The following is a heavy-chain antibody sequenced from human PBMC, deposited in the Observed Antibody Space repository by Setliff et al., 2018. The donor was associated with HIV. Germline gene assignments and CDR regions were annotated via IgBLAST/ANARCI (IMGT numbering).Heavy chain of an antibody. D-gene: IGHD2-2*01. J-gene: IGHJ4*02. Sequence: GASVKVSCKTSGYMFTAYYIHWVRQAPGQGLEWMGWISAYNDNTNYAQKVQGRVTMTTDTSTSTAYMVLRSLRSDDTAVYYCARDLGYCTSTSCYGVFDYWGQGTLVTVSS. CDR1: GYMFTAYY. V-gene: IGHV1-18*04. CDR2: ISAYNDNT. CDR3: ARDLGYCTSTSCYGVFDY.